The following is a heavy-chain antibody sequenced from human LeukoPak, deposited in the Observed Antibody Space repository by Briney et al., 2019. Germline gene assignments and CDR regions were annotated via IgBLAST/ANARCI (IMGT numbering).Heavy chain of an antibody. CDR3: ARAGVYYYDSSGYYVFDD. CDR1: GFTFDDYG. V-gene: IGHV3-20*04. J-gene: IGHJ4*02. Sequence: TGGSLRLSCAASGFTFDDYGMSWVRQAPGKGLEWVSGINWNGGSTGYADSVKGRFTISRDNAKNSLYLQMNSLRAEDTALYYCARAGVYYYDSSGYYVFDDWGLGTLVTVSS. D-gene: IGHD3-22*01. CDR2: INWNGGST.